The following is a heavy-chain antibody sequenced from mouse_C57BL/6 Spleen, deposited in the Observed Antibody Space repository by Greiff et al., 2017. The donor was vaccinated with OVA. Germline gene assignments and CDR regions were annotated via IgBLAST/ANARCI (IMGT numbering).Heavy chain of an antibody. CDR1: GYSFTGHY. CDR3: ARKDYAMDY. J-gene: IGHJ4*01. V-gene: IGHV1-42*01. Sequence: EVQLQQSGPELVKPGASVKISCKSSGYSFTGHYMNWVNQSPEKSLEWIGAINPSTGGTSYTQKLKAQAILTVDNSSSTPYMQLKSLISEDSTVYYWARKDYAMDYWGQGTSVTVSS. CDR2: INPSTGGT.